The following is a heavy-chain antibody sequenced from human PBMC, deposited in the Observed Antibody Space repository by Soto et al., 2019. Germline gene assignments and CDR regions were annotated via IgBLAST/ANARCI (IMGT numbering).Heavy chain of an antibody. CDR3: AGVGFYYGAGSSHIYGMDV. CDR2: ISPYNGHT. Sequence: ASVKVSCKASGYAFTSYGVSWVRQAPGQGLEWMGWISPYNGHTNYAQNIQGRVTLTTDTSTSTAYMELSSLMSDDTAVYYCAGVGFYYGAGSSHIYGMDVWGQGTRVTVSS. J-gene: IGHJ6*02. CDR1: GYAFTSYG. V-gene: IGHV1-18*01. D-gene: IGHD3-10*01.